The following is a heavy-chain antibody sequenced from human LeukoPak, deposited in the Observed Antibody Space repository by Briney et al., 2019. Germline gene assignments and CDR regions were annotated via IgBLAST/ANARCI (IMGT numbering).Heavy chain of an antibody. Sequence: GGSLRLSXAASGFTFSSYAMHWVRQAPGKGLEYVSAISSNGGSTYYANSVKGRFTISRDNSKNTLYLQMGSLRAEDMAVYYCARHGHYDFWSGYSLDYWGQGTLVTVSS. D-gene: IGHD3-3*01. V-gene: IGHV3-64*01. J-gene: IGHJ4*02. CDR1: GFTFSSYA. CDR2: ISSNGGST. CDR3: ARHGHYDFWSGYSLDY.